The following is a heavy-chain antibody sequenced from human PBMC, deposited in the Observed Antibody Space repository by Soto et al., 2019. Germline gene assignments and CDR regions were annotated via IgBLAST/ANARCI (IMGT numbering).Heavy chain of an antibody. CDR2: IYASGST. J-gene: IGHJ6*02. CDR3: ARDYYGSVSYDHYYYYGMDV. D-gene: IGHD3-10*01. V-gene: IGHV4-4*07. CDR1: GGSISSYY. Sequence: SETLSLTCTVSGGSISSYYWSWIRQPAGKGLELIGRIYASGSTNYNPSLKSRVTMSVDTSKNQFSLKLTSVTAADTAVYYCARDYYGSVSYDHYYYYGMDVWGQGTTVTVSS.